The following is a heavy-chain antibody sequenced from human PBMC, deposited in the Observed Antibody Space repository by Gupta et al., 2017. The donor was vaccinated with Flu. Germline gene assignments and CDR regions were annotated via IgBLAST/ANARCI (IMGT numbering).Heavy chain of an antibody. V-gene: IGHV4-39*01. CDR3: ATDSVVVPAAAH. Sequence: QLQLQESGPGLVKPSETLSLTCTVSGGSISSSSYYWGWIRQPPGKGLEWIGSIYYSGSTYYNPSLKSRVTISVDTSKNQFSLKLSSVTAADTAVYYCATDSVVVPAAAHWGQGTLVTVSS. CDR2: IYYSGST. CDR1: GGSISSSSYY. J-gene: IGHJ1*01. D-gene: IGHD2-2*01.